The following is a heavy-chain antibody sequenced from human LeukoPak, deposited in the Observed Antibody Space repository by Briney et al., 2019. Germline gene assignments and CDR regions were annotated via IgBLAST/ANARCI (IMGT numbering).Heavy chain of an antibody. CDR1: GYTFTRYD. J-gene: IGHJ4*02. CDR2: MNPNRGHT. CDR3: VRRIVGATKPFDY. V-gene: IGHV1-8*01. D-gene: IGHD1-26*01. Sequence: ASVKVSCKASGYTFTRYDINWLRQATGQGLEWMGWMNPNRGHTGYAQKFQGRVTMTRNTSLSTAYIEQCSLRSEHTADYYCVRRIVGATKPFDYWGQGTLVTVSS.